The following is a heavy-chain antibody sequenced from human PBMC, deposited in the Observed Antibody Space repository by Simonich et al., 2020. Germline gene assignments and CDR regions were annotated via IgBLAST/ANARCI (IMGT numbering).Heavy chain of an antibody. Sequence: QVQLVQSGAEVKKPGSSVKVACKASGGTFGSYAISWVRQAPGQGVEWMVGIIPHLRIANYAQKFQGRVTINADKSTSTAYMELSSLRSEDTAVYYCARGGLADRRIVYYYYMDVWGKGTTVTVSS. CDR2: IIPHLRIA. CDR1: GGTFGSYA. D-gene: IGHD2-15*01. V-gene: IGHV1-69*09. J-gene: IGHJ6*03. CDR3: ARGGLADRRIVYYYYMDV.